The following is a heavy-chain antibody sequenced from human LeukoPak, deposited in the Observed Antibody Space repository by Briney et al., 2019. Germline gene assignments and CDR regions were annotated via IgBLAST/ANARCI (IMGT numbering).Heavy chain of an antibody. CDR3: ARTSIAARPGYFDY. D-gene: IGHD6-6*01. CDR2: IIPIFGAA. J-gene: IGHJ4*02. CDR1: GGTFSSYA. Sequence: ASMKVSCKASGGTFSSYAISWVRQAPGQGLEWMGGIIPIFGAANYAQKFQGRVTITTDESTSTAYMELSSLRSEDTAVYYCARTSIAARPGYFDYWGQGTLVTVSS. V-gene: IGHV1-69*05.